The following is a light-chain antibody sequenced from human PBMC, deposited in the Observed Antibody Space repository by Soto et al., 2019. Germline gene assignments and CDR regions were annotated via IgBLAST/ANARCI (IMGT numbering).Light chain of an antibody. CDR3: QQYNNWPRWT. Sequence: EIVMTQSPATLSVSPGERATLSCRASQSFSSTLPWYQQKPGQAPRLLIYGASTRATGIPARFSGSGSGTEFTLTISSLQSEDFAVYYCQQYNNWPRWTFGQGTKVEIK. CDR1: QSFSST. V-gene: IGKV3-15*01. CDR2: GAS. J-gene: IGKJ1*01.